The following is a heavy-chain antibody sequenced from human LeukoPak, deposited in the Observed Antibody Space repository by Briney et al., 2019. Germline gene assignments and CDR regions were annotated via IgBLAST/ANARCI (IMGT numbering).Heavy chain of an antibody. V-gene: IGHV1-8*01. Sequence: ASVKLSRKASGYTFTSYDINWVRQATGQGLEWMGGMSSNSGNTGYAQKFQGRVTMTRNTSISTAYMELSSLRSEDTAVYYCARAPRYYYGSGSSGYWGQGTLVTVSS. D-gene: IGHD3-10*01. CDR3: ARAPRYYYGSGSSGY. CDR1: GYTFTSYD. CDR2: MSSNSGNT. J-gene: IGHJ4*02.